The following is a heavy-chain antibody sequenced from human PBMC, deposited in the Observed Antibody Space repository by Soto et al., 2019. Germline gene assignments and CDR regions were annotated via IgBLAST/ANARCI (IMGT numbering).Heavy chain of an antibody. CDR3: AREGATAAKMFDY. CDR2: INPNGDTT. D-gene: IGHD2-2*01. Sequence: TSVKVSCEASGYSLSNYYMHWVRQAPGQGLEWMGGINPNGDTTYYAQKFLGRLTVTRDTSTSTVYMELSSLRSEDTAVYYCAREGATAAKMFDYWGQGTLVTVSS. V-gene: IGHV1-46*01. J-gene: IGHJ4*02. CDR1: GYSLSNYY.